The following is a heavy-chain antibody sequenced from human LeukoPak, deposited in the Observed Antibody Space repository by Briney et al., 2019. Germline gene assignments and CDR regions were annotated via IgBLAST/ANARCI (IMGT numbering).Heavy chain of an antibody. CDR3: ARMSRSSGYYYKYFDY. CDR2: INHSGST. D-gene: IGHD3-22*01. J-gene: IGHJ4*02. V-gene: IGHV4-34*01. CDR1: GGSFSGYY. Sequence: SETLSLTCAVSGGSFSGYYWNWIRQPPGKGLEWIGEINHSGSTNYNPSLKSRVTISVDTSKNQFSLKLSSVTAADTAVYYCARMSRSSGYYYKYFDYWGQGTLVTVSS.